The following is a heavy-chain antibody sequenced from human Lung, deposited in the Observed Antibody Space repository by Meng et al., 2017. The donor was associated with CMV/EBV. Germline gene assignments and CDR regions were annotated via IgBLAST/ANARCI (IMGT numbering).Heavy chain of an antibody. CDR3: ARDIAASNNDGMVD. CDR1: ELNFNDHG. V-gene: IGHV3-30*03. D-gene: IGHD6-13*01. J-gene: IGHJ6*02. Sequence: SCSGSELNFNDHGMHWVRQAPGKGLEWLALLSYDGAYRYFADSVRGRFTISRDNSKKILYLQMNSLRREDSAVYYCARDIAASNNDGMVDWGQGXTVTVSS. CDR2: LSYDGAYR.